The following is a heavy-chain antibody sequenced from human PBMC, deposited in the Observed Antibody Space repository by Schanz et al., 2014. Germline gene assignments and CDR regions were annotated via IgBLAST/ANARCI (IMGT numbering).Heavy chain of an antibody. J-gene: IGHJ5*01. V-gene: IGHV3-23*01. D-gene: IGHD2-15*01. Sequence: EVQLLESGGGLVQPGGSLRLSCAASGFTFSAYAMTWVRQIPGKGLEWVSASSASGGTTYYADSVKGRFTISRDNSKNTLYLQMNSLRAEDTAVDYCAKTPREYCNYNNCPNWFDSWGQGTLVTASS. CDR3: AKTPREYCNYNNCPNWFDS. CDR2: SSASGGTT. CDR1: GFTFSAYA.